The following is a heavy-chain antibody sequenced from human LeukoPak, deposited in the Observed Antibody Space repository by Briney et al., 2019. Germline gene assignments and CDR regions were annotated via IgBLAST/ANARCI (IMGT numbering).Heavy chain of an antibody. V-gene: IGHV1-18*04. CDR2: VSTYSGDT. CDR1: GYTFISYG. Sequence: ASVKVSCKASGYTFISYGITWVRQAPGQGLEWMGWVSTYSGDTNYAQQVQGRVTMTTDTSTRTASMELRSLRSDDTAVYYCARIRDGAFDIWGQGTMVTVSS. CDR3: ARIRDGAFDI. J-gene: IGHJ3*02. D-gene: IGHD5-24*01.